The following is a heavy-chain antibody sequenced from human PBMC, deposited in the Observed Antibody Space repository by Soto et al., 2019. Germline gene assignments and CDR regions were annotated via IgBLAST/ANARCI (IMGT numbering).Heavy chain of an antibody. V-gene: IGHV1-69*12. CDR2: IIPIFGTV. D-gene: IGHD5-12*01. Sequence: QVQLVQAGAEVKKPGSSVKVSCKASGGTFSNDPISWVRQAPGQGLEWMGGIIPIFGTVNYAQKFQGRGTITADESTSTAYMELSSLRSEDTAVYYCARGNHRWLQLWYFDLWGRGTLVPVSS. CDR1: GGTFSNDP. CDR3: ARGNHRWLQLWYFDL. J-gene: IGHJ2*01.